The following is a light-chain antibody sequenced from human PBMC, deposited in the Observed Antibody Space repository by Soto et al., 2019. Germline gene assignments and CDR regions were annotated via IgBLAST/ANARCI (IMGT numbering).Light chain of an antibody. Sequence: DIQLTQSPSFLSASVGDRVTITCRASQGISSLLAWYQQRPGKAPKLLIYAASTLQSGVPSRFSGSGSGTEFPLTISSLQPEDFATYYCQHLISYPLTFGQGTRLEIK. V-gene: IGKV1-9*01. CDR3: QHLISYPLT. CDR2: AAS. CDR1: QGISSL. J-gene: IGKJ5*01.